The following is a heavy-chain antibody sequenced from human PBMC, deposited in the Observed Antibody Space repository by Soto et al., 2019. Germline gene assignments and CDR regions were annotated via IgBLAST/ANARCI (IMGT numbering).Heavy chain of an antibody. J-gene: IGHJ4*02. V-gene: IGHV3-33*01. CDR2: IWYDGSNK. CDR1: GFTFSSYG. D-gene: IGHD1-26*01. CDR3: ARERGGELPYFDY. Sequence: PGGSLRLSCAASGFTFSSYGMHWVRQAPGKGLEWVAVIWYDGSNKYYADSVKGRFTISRDNSKNTLYLQMNSLRAEDTAVYYCARERGGELPYFDYWGQGTLVTVSS.